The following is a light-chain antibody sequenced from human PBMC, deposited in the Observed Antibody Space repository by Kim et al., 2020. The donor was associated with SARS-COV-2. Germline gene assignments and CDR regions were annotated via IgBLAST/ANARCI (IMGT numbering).Light chain of an antibody. CDR3: QQYYSYPT. CDR2: AAS. J-gene: IGKJ4*01. Sequence: SASTGDRVTITCRASQGISSYLAWYQQKPGKAPKLLIYAASTLQSGVPSRFSGSGSGTDFTLTIRCLQSEDFATYYCQQYYSYPTFGGGTKVDIK. V-gene: IGKV1-8*01. CDR1: QGISSY.